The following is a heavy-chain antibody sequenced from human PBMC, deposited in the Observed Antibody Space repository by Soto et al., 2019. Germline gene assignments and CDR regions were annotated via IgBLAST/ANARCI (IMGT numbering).Heavy chain of an antibody. CDR2: IYYSGST. CDR1: GGSISSYY. J-gene: IGHJ5*01. D-gene: IGHD1-26*01. V-gene: IGHV4-59*08. CDR3: VRLIGNSWLDS. Sequence: PSETLSLTCTVSGGSISSYYWSWIRQPPGKGLEWTGYIYYSGSTNYNPSLKSRVTISVDTSNNQLSLQLNSVTPDDTAVYYCVRLIGNSWLDSWGQGTLVTVSS.